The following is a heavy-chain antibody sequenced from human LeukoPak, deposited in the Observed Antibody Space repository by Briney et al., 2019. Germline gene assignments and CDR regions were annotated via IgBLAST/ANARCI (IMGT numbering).Heavy chain of an antibody. V-gene: IGHV1-2*02. CDR1: GYTFTGYA. D-gene: IGHD5-12*01. CDR2: INPEKRDT. Sequence: ASVKVSCKASGYTFTGYAIHWVRQAPGQGLKWMGWINPEKRDTGYAHKFQGRVTMTSDTSISTAYMELSSLRSDDTAVYYCAKKVRGPGHPLDFWGQGTLVTVSS. J-gene: IGHJ4*02. CDR3: AKKVRGPGHPLDF.